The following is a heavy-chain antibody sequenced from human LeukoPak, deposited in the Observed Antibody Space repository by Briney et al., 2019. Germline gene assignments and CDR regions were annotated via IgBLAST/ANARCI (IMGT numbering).Heavy chain of an antibody. V-gene: IGHV3-7*01. Sequence: GGSLRLSCAASGFTFSSYWMSWVRQAPGKGLEWVANIKQDGSEKYYVDSVKGRFTISRDNAKNSLYLQMNSLRAEDTAVYYCAREDHHQLLLYYFDYWGQGTLVTVSS. J-gene: IGHJ4*02. CDR3: AREDHHQLLLYYFDY. D-gene: IGHD2-2*01. CDR1: GFTFSSYW. CDR2: IKQDGSEK.